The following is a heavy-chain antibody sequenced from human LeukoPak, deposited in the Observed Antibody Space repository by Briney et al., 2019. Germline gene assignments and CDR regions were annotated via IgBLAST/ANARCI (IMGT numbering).Heavy chain of an antibody. CDR1: GYIFTSYP. CDR2: INTGNGNT. Sequence: GASVKVSCKDSGYIFTSYPIHWVRQAPGQRLEWMGWINTGNGNTKYSQKFEGRVTVTRDTSATTAYMDLSSLRSEDTAVYYCARRLGRSFDYWGQGTLVTVSS. V-gene: IGHV1-3*04. J-gene: IGHJ4*02. CDR3: ARRLGRSFDY. D-gene: IGHD2-21*01.